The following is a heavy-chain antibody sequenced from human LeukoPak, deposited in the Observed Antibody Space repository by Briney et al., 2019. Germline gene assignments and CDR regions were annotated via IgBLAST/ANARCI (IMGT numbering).Heavy chain of an antibody. V-gene: IGHV4-59*01. CDR2: IYYSGST. CDR3: ARDSKGSSALDY. D-gene: IGHD6-6*01. J-gene: IGHJ4*02. CDR1: GGSISSYY. Sequence: PSETLSLTCTVSGGSISSYYWSWIRQPPGKGLEWIGYIYYSGSTNYNPSLKSRVTISVDTSKNQFSLKLSSVTAADTAVYYRARDSKGSSALDYWGQGTLVTVSS.